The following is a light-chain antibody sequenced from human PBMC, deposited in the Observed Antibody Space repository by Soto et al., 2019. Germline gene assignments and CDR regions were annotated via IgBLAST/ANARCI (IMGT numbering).Light chain of an antibody. J-gene: IGKJ1*01. CDR3: QHSNSYSEA. CDR2: KAS. CDR1: QTISSW. V-gene: IGKV1-5*03. Sequence: DIQMTQSPSTLSGSVGDRVTITCRASQTISSWLAWYQQKPGKAPKLLIYKASTLKSGVPSRFSGSGSGTEFTLTIRSMQPDDFATYYCQHSNSYSEAFGQGTKVEVK.